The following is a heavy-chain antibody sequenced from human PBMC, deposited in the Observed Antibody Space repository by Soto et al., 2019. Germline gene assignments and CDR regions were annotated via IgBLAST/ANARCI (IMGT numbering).Heavy chain of an antibody. V-gene: IGHV4-31*03. CDR1: GGSISSGGYY. CDR3: APQVGLGPLIDY. CDR2: IYYSGST. Sequence: PSETLSLTCTVSGGSISSGGYYWSWIRQHPGKGLEYIGHIYYSGSTYYNPSLKSRVAISVDTSKNQFSLKLTSVTAADTAVYYSAPQVGLGPLIDYWGQGTLVTVSS. J-gene: IGHJ4*02.